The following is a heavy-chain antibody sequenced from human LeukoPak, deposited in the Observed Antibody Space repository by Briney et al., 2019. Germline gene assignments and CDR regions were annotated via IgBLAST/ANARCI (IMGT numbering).Heavy chain of an antibody. CDR1: GGSISSYY. CDR3: ARGRRFRLYYMDV. D-gene: IGHD3-3*01. J-gene: IGHJ6*03. Sequence: SETLSLTCTVSGGSISSYYWSWIRQPPGKGLEWIGYIYYSGSTNYNPSLKSRVTISVDTSKNQFSLKLSSVTAADTAVYYCARGRRFRLYYMDVWGKGTTVTVSS. V-gene: IGHV4-59*12. CDR2: IYYSGST.